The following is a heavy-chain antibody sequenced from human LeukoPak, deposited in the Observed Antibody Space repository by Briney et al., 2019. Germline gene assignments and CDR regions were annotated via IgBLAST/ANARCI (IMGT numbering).Heavy chain of an antibody. V-gene: IGHV2-5*01. CDR2: ISWNDDK. CDR1: GFSLSTSGVG. D-gene: IGHD4-11*01. CDR3: AHRLGSYSVFRY. Sequence: SGPTLVKPTQTLTLTCTFSGFSLSTSGVGVGWIRQPPGKALEWLALISWNDDKQYSPSLQNRLTITKDTSKNQVVLTLTNVDPLDTATYFCAHRLGSYSVFRYWGQGTLVTVSS. J-gene: IGHJ4*02.